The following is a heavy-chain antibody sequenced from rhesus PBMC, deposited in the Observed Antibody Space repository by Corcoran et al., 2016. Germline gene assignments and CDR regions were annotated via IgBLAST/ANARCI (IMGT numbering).Heavy chain of an antibody. CDR1: GYSISSGSD. CDR3: ARMRADWYFDL. V-gene: IGHV4-76*01. CDR2: IYGSSGST. Sequence: QVQLQESGPGVVKPSETLSLTCAVSGYSISSGSDWSWIRQPPGKGLEWIGYIYGSSGSTNYNPSLKNRFTISKDTSKNQFSLKLSSVTAADTAVYYCARMRADWYFDLWGPGTPITISS. J-gene: IGHJ2*01.